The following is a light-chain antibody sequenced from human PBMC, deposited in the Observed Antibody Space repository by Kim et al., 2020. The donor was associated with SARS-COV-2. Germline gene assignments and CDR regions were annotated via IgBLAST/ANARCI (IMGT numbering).Light chain of an antibody. V-gene: IGLV3-19*01. CDR2: GKN. CDR3: NSRDSSGNHLV. Sequence: VALGQTVRITCQGDSLRSYYASWYQQKPGQAPVLVIYGKNNRPSGIPDRFSGSSSGNTASLTITGAQAEDEADYYCNSRDSSGNHLVFGGGTQLTVL. CDR1: SLRSYY. J-gene: IGLJ2*01.